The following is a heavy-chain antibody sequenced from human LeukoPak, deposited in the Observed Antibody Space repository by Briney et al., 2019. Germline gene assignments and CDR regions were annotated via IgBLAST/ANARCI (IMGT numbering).Heavy chain of an antibody. D-gene: IGHD2-8*02. Sequence: GGSLRLSCAASGFTFSTYAMSWVRQAPGKGLEWVSAISGSGGSTYYADSVKGRFTISRDNSKNTLYLQMNTLSVDDTAVYYCAKLLGTMWPMWGLDVWGQGTTVTVS. J-gene: IGHJ6*02. V-gene: IGHV3-23*01. CDR2: ISGSGGST. CDR3: AKLLGTMWPMWGLDV. CDR1: GFTFSTYA.